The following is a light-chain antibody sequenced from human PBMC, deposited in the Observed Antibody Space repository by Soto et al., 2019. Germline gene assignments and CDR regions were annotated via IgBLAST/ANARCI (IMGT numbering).Light chain of an antibody. CDR3: CSFAGSHTNV. V-gene: IGLV2-23*01. CDR2: EGS. CDR1: NSDVGSYNP. J-gene: IGLJ1*01. Sequence: QSVLTQPASVSGSPGQSIAISCTGTNSDVGSYNPVSWFQQHPGKAPKLMIYEGSKRPSGVSDRFSGSKSGNTASLTISGLQAEDEADYYCCSFAGSHTNVFGTGTKVTVL.